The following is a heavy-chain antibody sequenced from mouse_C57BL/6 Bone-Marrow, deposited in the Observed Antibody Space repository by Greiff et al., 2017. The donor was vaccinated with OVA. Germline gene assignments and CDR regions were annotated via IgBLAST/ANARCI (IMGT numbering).Heavy chain of an antibody. D-gene: IGHD1-1*01. V-gene: IGHV1-54*01. CDR3: ATYYGSSPSYWYFDV. CDR1: GYAFTNYL. J-gene: IGHJ1*03. CDR2: INPGSGGT. Sequence: QVQLKQSGAELVRPGTSVKVSCKASGYAFTNYLIEWVKQRPGQGLEWIGVINPGSGGTNYNEKFKGKATLTADKSSSTAYMQLSSLTSEDSAVYFCATYYGSSPSYWYFDVWGTGTTVTVSS.